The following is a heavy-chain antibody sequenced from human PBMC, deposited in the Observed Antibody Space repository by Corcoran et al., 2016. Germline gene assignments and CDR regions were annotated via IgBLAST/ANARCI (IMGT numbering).Heavy chain of an antibody. CDR3: ATQRNYGFFDY. Sequence: EVQLEESGGGLIQPGRSLRLFCAASGFTVSSHYMSWVRQAPGKGLEWVSDIYSGGSTYYADSVKGRFTISRDNSKKTLYLQMNSLRAEDTAVYYCATQRNYGFFDYWGQGTLVTVSS. V-gene: IGHV3-53*01. D-gene: IGHD1-7*01. J-gene: IGHJ4*02. CDR2: IYSGGST. CDR1: GFTVSSHY.